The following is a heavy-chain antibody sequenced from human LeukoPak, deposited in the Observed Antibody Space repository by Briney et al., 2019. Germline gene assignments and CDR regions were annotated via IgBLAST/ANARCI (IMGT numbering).Heavy chain of an antibody. CDR2: IKQDGSEK. CDR1: GFTFSNYW. Sequence: GGSLRLSCAASGFTFSNYWMTWVRQAPGNGLEWVATIKQDGSEKYYVNSVEGRFTISRDNTKDSLYLQMNSLRADDTAVYYCASLWDDGFWGQGTLVTVSS. V-gene: IGHV3-7*01. J-gene: IGHJ4*02. CDR3: ASLWDDGF. D-gene: IGHD1-1*01.